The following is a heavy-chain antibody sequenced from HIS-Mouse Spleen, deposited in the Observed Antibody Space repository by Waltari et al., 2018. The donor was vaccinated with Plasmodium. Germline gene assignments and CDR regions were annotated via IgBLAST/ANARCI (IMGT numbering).Heavy chain of an antibody. D-gene: IGHD6-13*01. J-gene: IGHJ4*02. V-gene: IGHV3-21*01. CDR3: ARDRSAAALLGY. CDR2: ISSSSSYI. Sequence: APGKGLEWVSSISSSSSYIYYADSVKGRFTISRDNAKNSLYLQMNSLRAEDTAVYYCARDRSAAALLGYWGQGTLVTVSS.